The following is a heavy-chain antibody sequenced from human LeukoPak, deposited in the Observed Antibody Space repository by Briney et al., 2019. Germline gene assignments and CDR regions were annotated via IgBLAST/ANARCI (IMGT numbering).Heavy chain of an antibody. CDR1: GFSLNTYV. J-gene: IGHJ4*02. Sequence: PGGSLRLSCAASGFSLNTYVMSWVRQAPGQGLEWVSGMSGSGGGTYYADSVKGRFTISRDNSKNTLYLQMSSLRAEDTAVYYCAKDGGSLGEVRDWGQGTLVTVSS. D-gene: IGHD3-16*01. V-gene: IGHV3-23*01. CDR3: AKDGGSLGEVRD. CDR2: MSGSGGGT.